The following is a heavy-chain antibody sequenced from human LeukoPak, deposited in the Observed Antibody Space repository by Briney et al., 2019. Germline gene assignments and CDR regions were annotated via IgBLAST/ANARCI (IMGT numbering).Heavy chain of an antibody. CDR1: GFIFDGFV. D-gene: IGHD1-26*01. V-gene: IGHV3-21*01. CDR3: ASTGVGATGYYMDV. CDR2: ISSSSSYI. Sequence: PGGSLRLSCAASGFIFDGFVMNWVRQAPGKGLEWVSSISSSSSYIYYADSVKGRFTISRDNAKNSLYLQMNSLRAEDTAVYYCASTGVGATGYYMDVWGKGTTVTVSS. J-gene: IGHJ6*03.